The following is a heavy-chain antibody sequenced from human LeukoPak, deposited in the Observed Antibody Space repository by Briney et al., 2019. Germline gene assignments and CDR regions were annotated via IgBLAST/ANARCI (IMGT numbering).Heavy chain of an antibody. CDR1: GYTFTSYA. CDR3: ARDPYDSSGYYGY. V-gene: IGHV1-3*01. J-gene: IGHJ4*02. D-gene: IGHD3-22*01. CDR2: INAGSGNT. Sequence: ASVKVSCKASGYTFTSYAMHWVRQAPGQRLEWMGWINAGSGNTKYSQKFQGRVTITRDTSASTAYMELSSLRSEDTAVYYCARDPYDSSGYYGYWGQGTLVTVSS.